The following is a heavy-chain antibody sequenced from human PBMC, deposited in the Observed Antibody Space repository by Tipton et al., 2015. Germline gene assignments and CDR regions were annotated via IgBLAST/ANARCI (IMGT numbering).Heavy chain of an antibody. CDR3: ARMDILGNRFDP. V-gene: IGHV4-4*07. D-gene: IGHD2-2*03. J-gene: IGHJ5*02. CDR2: IYTSGRT. Sequence: TLSLTCTVSGGSISNYYWSWIRQPAGKGLEWIGRIYTSGRTKYTPSLKSRFTMSLDTSKNQFSLRLSSVTAADTAVYYCARMDILGNRFDPWGQGTLVTVSS. CDR1: GGSISNYY.